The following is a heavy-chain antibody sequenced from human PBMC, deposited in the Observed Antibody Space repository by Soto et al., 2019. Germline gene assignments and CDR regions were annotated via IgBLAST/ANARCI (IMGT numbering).Heavy chain of an antibody. CDR3: ARGVDIVVVVARWFDP. J-gene: IGHJ5*02. CDR1: GGSISSGGYY. CDR2: IYYSGST. D-gene: IGHD2-15*01. V-gene: IGHV4-31*03. Sequence: SETLSLTCTVSGGSISSGGYYWSWIRQHPGKGLEWIGYIYYSGSTYYNPSLKSRVTISVDTSKNQFSLKLSSVTAADTAVYYCARGVDIVVVVARWFDPWGQGTLVTVSS.